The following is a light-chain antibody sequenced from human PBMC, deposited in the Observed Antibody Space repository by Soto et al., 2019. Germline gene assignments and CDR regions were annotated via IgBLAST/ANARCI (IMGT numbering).Light chain of an antibody. Sequence: IQLTQSPSSLSASVGDRVTITCRASQDIAIYLAWYQQKPGEAPKLLIYAASTLYGGVPSRFSGSGSGTDFALTITSLQAEDFATYYCQQYNNWPPYTFGQGTKVDIK. CDR3: QQYNNWPPYT. CDR2: AAS. V-gene: IGKV1-9*01. CDR1: QDIAIY. J-gene: IGKJ2*01.